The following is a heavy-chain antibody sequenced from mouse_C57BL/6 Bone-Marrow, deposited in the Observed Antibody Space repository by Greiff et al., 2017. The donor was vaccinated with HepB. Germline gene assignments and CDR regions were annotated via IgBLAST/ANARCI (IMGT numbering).Heavy chain of an antibody. J-gene: IGHJ4*01. Sequence: EVQLVESGAELVRPGASVKLSCTASGFNIKDDYMHWVKQRPEQGLAWIGWIDPENGDTEYASKFQGKATITADTSSNTAYLQLSSLTSEDTAVYYCVIYYYGSSYAMDYWGQGTSVTVSS. CDR1: GFNIKDDY. CDR3: VIYYYGSSYAMDY. D-gene: IGHD1-1*01. V-gene: IGHV14-4*01. CDR2: IDPENGDT.